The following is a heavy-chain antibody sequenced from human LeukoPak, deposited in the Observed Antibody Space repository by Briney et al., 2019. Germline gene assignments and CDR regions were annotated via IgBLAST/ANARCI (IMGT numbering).Heavy chain of an antibody. CDR3: ARASMVRGRSFGY. CDR2: ISAYNGNT. Sequence: GASVKVSCKASGYTFTSYGISWVRQAPGQGLEWMGWISAYNGNTNYAQKLQGRVTMTTDTSTNTANMELRSLRSDDTAVYYCARASMVRGRSFGYWGQGTLVTVSS. CDR1: GYTFTSYG. V-gene: IGHV1-18*01. D-gene: IGHD3-10*01. J-gene: IGHJ4*02.